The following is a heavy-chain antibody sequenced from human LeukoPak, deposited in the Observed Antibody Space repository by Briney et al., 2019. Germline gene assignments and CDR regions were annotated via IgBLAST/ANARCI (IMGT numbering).Heavy chain of an antibody. V-gene: IGHV4-38-2*02. J-gene: IGHJ4*02. CDR3: ASADTAMVTPDY. Sequence: SETLSLTCTVSGYSISSGCYWGWIRQPPGKGLEWIGYIYYSGSTNYNPSLKSRVTISVDTSKNQFSLKLSSVTAADTAVYYCASADTAMVTPDYWGQGTLVTVSS. CDR2: IYYSGST. CDR1: GYSISSGCY. D-gene: IGHD5-18*01.